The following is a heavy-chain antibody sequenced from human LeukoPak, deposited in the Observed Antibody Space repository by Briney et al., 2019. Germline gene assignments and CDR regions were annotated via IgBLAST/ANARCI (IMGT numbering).Heavy chain of an antibody. CDR3: ARDQGDYYDTLYGMDV. CDR2: IYYSGST. D-gene: IGHD3-22*01. J-gene: IGHJ6*02. V-gene: IGHV4-39*02. Sequence: SETLSLTCTVSGGSISSSSYYWGWIRQPPGKGLEWIGSIYYSGSTYYNPSLKSRVTISVDTSKNQFSLKLSSVTAADTAVYYCARDQGDYYDTLYGMDVWGQGTTVTVSS. CDR1: GGSISSSSYY.